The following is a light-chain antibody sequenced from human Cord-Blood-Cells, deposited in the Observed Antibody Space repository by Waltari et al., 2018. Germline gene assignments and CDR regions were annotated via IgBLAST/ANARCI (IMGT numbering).Light chain of an antibody. V-gene: IGKV3-11*01. J-gene: IGKJ4*01. CDR2: DAS. Sequence: EIVLPQCPATLTLTAGARAPPSCTASQSVSSSLARYQQKPGQAPRLLSYDASNQATATPARFSGSGSGTDFTLTISSLEPEDFAVYYCQQRSNWPLTFGGGTKVEIK. CDR1: QSVSSS. CDR3: QQRSNWPLT.